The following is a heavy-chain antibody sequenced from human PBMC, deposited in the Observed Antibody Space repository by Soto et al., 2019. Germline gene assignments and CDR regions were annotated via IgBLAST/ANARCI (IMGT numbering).Heavy chain of an antibody. V-gene: IGHV4-39*01. CDR2: IYYSGST. CDR1: GGSISSSSYY. Sequence: QLQLQESGPGLVKPSETLSLTCTVSGGSISSSSYYWGWIRQPPGKGLEWIGSIYYSGSTYYNPPLTSGVPISVDTSKTQFSLKLSSVTAADTAVYYCARHTPAISISDHWGQGTLVTVSS. J-gene: IGHJ4*02. CDR3: ARHTPAISISDH. D-gene: IGHD2-15*01.